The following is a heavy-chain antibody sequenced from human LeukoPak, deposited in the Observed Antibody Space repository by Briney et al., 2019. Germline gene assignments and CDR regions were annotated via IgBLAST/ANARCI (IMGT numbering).Heavy chain of an antibody. CDR1: GGSISSSSYY. CDR2: IYYSGST. V-gene: IGHV4-39*01. Sequence: PSETLSLTCTVSGGSISSSSYYWGWIRQPPGKGLEWIGSIYYSGSTYYNPSLKSRVTISVDTSKNQFSLKLSSVTAADTAVYYCARHLGPGNCSGGSCYLGPWGQGTLVTVSS. J-gene: IGHJ5*02. D-gene: IGHD2-15*01. CDR3: ARHLGPGNCSGGSCYLGP.